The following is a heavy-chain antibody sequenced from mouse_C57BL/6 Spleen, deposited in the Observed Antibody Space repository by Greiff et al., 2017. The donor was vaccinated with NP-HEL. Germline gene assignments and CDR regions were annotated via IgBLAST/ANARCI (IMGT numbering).Heavy chain of an antibody. V-gene: IGHV1-22*01. J-gene: IGHJ3*01. CDR1: GYTFTDYN. CDR3: ARWLLDWFAY. CDR2: INPNNGGT. Sequence: VHVKQSGPELVKPGASVKMSCKASGYTFTDYNMHWVKQSHGKSLEWIGYINPNNGGTSYNQKFKGKATLTVNKSSSIAYMELRSLTSEDSAVYYCARWLLDWFAYWGQGTLVTVSA. D-gene: IGHD2-3*01.